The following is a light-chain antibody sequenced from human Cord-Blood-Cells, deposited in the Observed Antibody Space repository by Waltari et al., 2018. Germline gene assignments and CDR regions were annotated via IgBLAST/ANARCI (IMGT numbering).Light chain of an antibody. CDR2: WAS. CDR1: QSVLYSSNNKNY. J-gene: IGKJ2*01. Sequence: DLVMTQSPYSLAVSLGERATIKCKSSQSVLYSSNNKNYLAWYQQKPGQPPKLLIYWASTRESGVPDRFSGSGSGTDFTLTISSLQAEDVAVYYCQQYYSTPRTFGQGTKLEIK. CDR3: QQYYSTPRT. V-gene: IGKV4-1*01.